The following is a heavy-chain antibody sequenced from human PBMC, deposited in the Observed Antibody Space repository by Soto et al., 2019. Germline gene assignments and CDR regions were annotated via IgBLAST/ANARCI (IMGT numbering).Heavy chain of an antibody. Sequence: GGSLRLSCAASGFTFSSYAMSWVRQAPGKGLEWVSAISGSGGSTYYADSVKGRFTISRDNSKNTLYLQMNSLRAEDTAVYYCAKAGLAYSSSWYYAFDIWGQGTMVTVSS. J-gene: IGHJ3*02. V-gene: IGHV3-23*01. D-gene: IGHD6-13*01. CDR2: ISGSGGST. CDR3: AKAGLAYSSSWYYAFDI. CDR1: GFTFSSYA.